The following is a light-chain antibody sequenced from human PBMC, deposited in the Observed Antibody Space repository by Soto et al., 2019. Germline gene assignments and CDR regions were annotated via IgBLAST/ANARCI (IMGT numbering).Light chain of an antibody. Sequence: EIVMTQSPAPLSVSPGAGATLSCSASQGIGDTFAWYQQKPGQTPRLLIYDTSIRATGVPARFSGSRSGAEFTLTISILQAEDFAVYYCQHYVNWPLTFGGGTKVESK. V-gene: IGKV3D-15*03. J-gene: IGKJ4*02. CDR2: DTS. CDR3: QHYVNWPLT. CDR1: QGIGDT.